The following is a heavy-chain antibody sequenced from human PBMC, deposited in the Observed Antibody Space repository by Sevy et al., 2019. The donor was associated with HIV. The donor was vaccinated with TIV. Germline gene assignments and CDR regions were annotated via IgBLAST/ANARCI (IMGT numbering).Heavy chain of an antibody. CDR2: ITSSSSFI. Sequence: GGSLRLSCAASGFTFRSYSMNWVRQAPGRGLEWVSSITSSSSFIFYAAAVKGRFTISRDNAKNSLFLKMNSLRAEDTAVYYCARPTSGLSEYEPLDNARFYGMDVWGQGTTVTVSS. CDR1: GFTFRSYS. D-gene: IGHD1-20*01. J-gene: IGHJ6*02. CDR3: ARPTSGLSEYEPLDNARFYGMDV. V-gene: IGHV3-21*01.